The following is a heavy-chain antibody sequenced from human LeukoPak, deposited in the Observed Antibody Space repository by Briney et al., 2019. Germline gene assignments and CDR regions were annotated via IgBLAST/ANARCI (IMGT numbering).Heavy chain of an antibody. D-gene: IGHD4-17*01. CDR2: ISGYNGNT. J-gene: IGHJ4*02. CDR1: GYTFSNHG. V-gene: IGHV1-18*01. CDR3: ARDLSLGRHDDGEPFDS. Sequence: GASVMVSCKTSGYTFSNHGISWVRQAPGQGLEWMGWISGYNGNTNYVQKFRGRITMTTDTSTSTAYLQLRSLSSDDTALYYCARDLSLGRHDDGEPFDSWGQGTLVTVSS.